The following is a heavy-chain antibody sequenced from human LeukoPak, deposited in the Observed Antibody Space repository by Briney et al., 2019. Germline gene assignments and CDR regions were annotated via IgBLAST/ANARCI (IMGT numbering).Heavy chain of an antibody. D-gene: IGHD6-19*01. J-gene: IGHJ4*02. V-gene: IGHV5-51*01. CDR1: GYIFTNYW. CDR3: ARREIPSSGWDH. CDR2: IYPGDSQT. Sequence: GESLKISCKGSGYIFTNYWIAWVRQMPGKGLEWMGIIYPGDSQTRYSPSFQGQVTISADKSITTAYLQWSSLEASDTAIYYCARREIPSSGWDHWGQGTLVTVSS.